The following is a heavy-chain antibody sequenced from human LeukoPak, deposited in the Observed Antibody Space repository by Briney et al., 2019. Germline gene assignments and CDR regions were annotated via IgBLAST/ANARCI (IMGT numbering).Heavy chain of an antibody. CDR2: INPSGGST. D-gene: IGHD3-22*01. V-gene: IGHV1-46*01. Sequence: ASVKVSCKASGYTFTSYYMHWVRQAPGHGLEWMGIINPSGGSTSYAQKFQGRVTMTRDTSTSTVYMELSSLRSEDTAVYYCARDRRRIVVVSPFDYWGQGTLVTVSS. J-gene: IGHJ4*02. CDR3: ARDRRRIVVVSPFDY. CDR1: GYTFTSYY.